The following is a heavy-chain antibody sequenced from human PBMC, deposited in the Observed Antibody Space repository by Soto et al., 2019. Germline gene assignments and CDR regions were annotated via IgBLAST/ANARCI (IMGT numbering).Heavy chain of an antibody. Sequence: GESLKISCKGSGYSFTSYWIGWVRQMPGKGLEWMGIIYPGDSDTRYSPSFQGQVTISADKSISTAYLQWSSLKASDTAMYYCARLPRSRYGSEYYFDYWGQGTLVTVSS. D-gene: IGHD3-10*01. CDR1: GYSFTSYW. CDR2: IYPGDSDT. J-gene: IGHJ4*02. V-gene: IGHV5-51*01. CDR3: ARLPRSRYGSEYYFDY.